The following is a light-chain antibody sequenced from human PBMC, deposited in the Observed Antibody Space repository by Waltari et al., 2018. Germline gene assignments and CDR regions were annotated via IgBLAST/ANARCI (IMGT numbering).Light chain of an antibody. Sequence: QSVLTQPPSVSAATGQKVTISCSGSSYNIGERTVSWYQQLPGTAPKLLIYENNKRPSGIPDRFSGSKSGTSATLGITGLQTGDEADYYCGTWDSSLSAGVFGGGTKLTVL. CDR2: ENN. CDR3: GTWDSSLSAGV. CDR1: SYNIGERT. J-gene: IGLJ2*01. V-gene: IGLV1-51*02.